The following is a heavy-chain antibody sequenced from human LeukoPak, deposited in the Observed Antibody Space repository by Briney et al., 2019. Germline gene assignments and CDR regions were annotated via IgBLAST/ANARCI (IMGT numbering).Heavy chain of an antibody. Sequence: PGGSLRLSCAASGFTFSSDSMNWVRQAPGKGLEWVSSISSGSTYIYYSDSVKGRFTISRDNAKNSLYLQMNSLRAEDKAVYYCARDRESWYSLSRNFHIWAQGTIVTVSS. J-gene: IGHJ3*02. CDR2: ISSGSTYI. CDR3: ARDRESWYSLSRNFHI. V-gene: IGHV3-21*01. D-gene: IGHD6-13*01. CDR1: GFTFSSDS.